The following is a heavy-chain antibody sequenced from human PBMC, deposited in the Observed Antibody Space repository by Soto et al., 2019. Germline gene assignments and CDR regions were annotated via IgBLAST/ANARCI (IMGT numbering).Heavy chain of an antibody. V-gene: IGHV4-61*02. D-gene: IGHD5-12*01. CDR1: GGSIRTSTYY. Sequence: SETLSLTCTVSGGSIRTSTYYWSWVRQPAGKGLEWIGRIFSSGSTSFNPSLESRVAMSVDTSKNHFSLNLSSVTAADMAVYYCAREGSYSAYNFAHGIQLWSFDFWGQGALVTVSS. CDR3: AREGSYSAYNFAHGIQLWSFDF. CDR2: IFSSGST. J-gene: IGHJ4*02.